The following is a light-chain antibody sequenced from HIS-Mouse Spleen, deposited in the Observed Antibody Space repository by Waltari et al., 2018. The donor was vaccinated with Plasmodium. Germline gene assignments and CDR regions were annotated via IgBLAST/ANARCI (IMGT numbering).Light chain of an antibody. V-gene: IGLV1-47*01. J-gene: IGLJ3*02. CDR2: RNK. CDR3: AAWDDSLSGRV. CDR1: SSNIGSNS. Sequence: QSVLTQPPSASGTPGQRVTISCSGRSSNIGSNSVYWYQQLPGTAPKLLIYRNKQRPSGVPDRFSGSKSGTAASLAISGLRSEDEADYYCAAWDDSLSGRVFGGGTKLTVL.